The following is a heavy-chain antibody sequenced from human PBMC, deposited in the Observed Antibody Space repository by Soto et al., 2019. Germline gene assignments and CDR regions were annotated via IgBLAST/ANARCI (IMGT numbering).Heavy chain of an antibody. CDR1: GYSFTSYW. V-gene: IGHV5-51*01. Sequence: GESLKISCKGSGYSFTSYWIGWVRQMPGKGLEWMGIIYPADSDTRYSPSFQGQVTISADKSISTAYLQWSSLKASDTAMYYCARPRQVTAIGSAFDIWGQGTMVTV. D-gene: IGHD2-21*02. CDR2: IYPADSDT. CDR3: ARPRQVTAIGSAFDI. J-gene: IGHJ3*02.